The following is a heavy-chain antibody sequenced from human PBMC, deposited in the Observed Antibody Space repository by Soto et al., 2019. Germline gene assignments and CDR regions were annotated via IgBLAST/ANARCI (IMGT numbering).Heavy chain of an antibody. CDR1: GFILSDCA. V-gene: IGHV3-48*01. J-gene: IGHJ6*03. Sequence: EVRLVESGGGLVQPGGSLRLSCATSGFILSDCAMNWVRQAPGEGLEWVSYISSSSSVIDYADSVKGRFTVSRDNARNSLYLQMNSLRAEDTAVYYCARDLSWGSNWYYYMDVWGKGTTVTVSS. CDR2: ISSSSSVI. CDR3: ARDLSWGSNWYYYMDV. D-gene: IGHD7-27*01.